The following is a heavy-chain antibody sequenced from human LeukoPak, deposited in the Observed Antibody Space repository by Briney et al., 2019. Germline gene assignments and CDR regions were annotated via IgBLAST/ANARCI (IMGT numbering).Heavy chain of an antibody. CDR3: VVNLPGYCSGGSCYPFDY. CDR2: ISGSSSYT. J-gene: IGHJ4*02. V-gene: IGHV3-11*06. D-gene: IGHD2-15*01. CDR1: GFTFSDYY. Sequence: GGSLRLSCAASGFTFSDYYMSWIRQAPGKGLEWVSYISGSSSYTNYADSVKGRFTISRDNAKNSLYLQMNSLRAEDTAVYYCVVNLPGYCSGGSCYPFDYWGQGTLVTVSS.